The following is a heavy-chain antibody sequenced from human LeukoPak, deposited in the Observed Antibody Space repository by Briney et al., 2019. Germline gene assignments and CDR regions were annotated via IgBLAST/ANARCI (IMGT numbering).Heavy chain of an antibody. CDR1: GGSISSSNW. D-gene: IGHD3-22*01. J-gene: IGHJ4*02. CDR2: IYHSGST. CDR3: ARANSSLYYDSSGYWDY. V-gene: IGHV4-4*02. Sequence: SETLSLTCAVSGGSISSSNWWSWVRQPPGKGLEWIGEIYHSGSTNYNPSLKSRVSISVDTSKNQFSLKLSSVTAADTAVYYCARANSSLYYDSSGYWDYWGQGTLVTVSS.